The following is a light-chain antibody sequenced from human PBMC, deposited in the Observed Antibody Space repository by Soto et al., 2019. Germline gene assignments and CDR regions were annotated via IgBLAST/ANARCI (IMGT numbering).Light chain of an antibody. V-gene: IGKV1-39*01. Sequence: DIQMTQSPSSLSASVGDRVTITCRASQSISNYLNWYQQKPGKAPKLLIYAASSLQSGVPSRFSGSGSGTDFTLTISSLQPEDFATYSCQQSYTTVFSVGPGTNVDI. CDR1: QSISNY. CDR2: AAS. J-gene: IGKJ3*01. CDR3: QQSYTTVFS.